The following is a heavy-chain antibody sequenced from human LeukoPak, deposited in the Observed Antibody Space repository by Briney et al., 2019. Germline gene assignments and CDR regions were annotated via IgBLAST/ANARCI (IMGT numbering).Heavy chain of an antibody. CDR1: GFTFSSYW. Sequence: PGGSLRLSCAASGFTFSSYWMSWVRQAPGKGLEWVANIKQDGSEKYYVDSVKGRFTISRDNAKNSLYLQMNSLRAEDTAVYYCARELIRVVTAIKYNWFDPWGQGTLVTVSS. J-gene: IGHJ5*02. D-gene: IGHD2-21*02. CDR2: IKQDGSEK. CDR3: ARELIRVVTAIKYNWFDP. V-gene: IGHV3-7*01.